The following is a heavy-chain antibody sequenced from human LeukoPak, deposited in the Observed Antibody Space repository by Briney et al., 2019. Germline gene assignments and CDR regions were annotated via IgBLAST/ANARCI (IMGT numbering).Heavy chain of an antibody. V-gene: IGHV3-48*03. CDR1: GFTFSSYE. CDR3: ARDRLLWFGEFPTLFDY. Sequence: KPGGSLRLSCAASGFTFSSYEMNWVRQAPGKGLEWVSYISSSGSTIYYADSVKGRFTISRDNAKNSLYLQMNSLRAEDTAVYYCARDRLLWFGEFPTLFDYWGQGTLVTVSS. D-gene: IGHD3-10*01. CDR2: ISSSGSTI. J-gene: IGHJ4*02.